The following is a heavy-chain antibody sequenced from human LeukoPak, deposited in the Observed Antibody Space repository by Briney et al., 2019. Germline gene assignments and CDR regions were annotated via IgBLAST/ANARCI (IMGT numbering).Heavy chain of an antibody. CDR2: IYSGGST. V-gene: IGHV3-66*02. D-gene: IGHD2-15*01. Sequence: GGSLRLSCAASGFTVSSNYMSWVRQAPGKGLEWVPIIYSGGSTYYADSVKGRFTISRDNSENTLYLQMNSLRAEDTAVYYCARDLREGYCSGGSCYFTWFDPWGQGTLVTVSS. J-gene: IGHJ5*02. CDR3: ARDLREGYCSGGSCYFTWFDP. CDR1: GFTVSSNY.